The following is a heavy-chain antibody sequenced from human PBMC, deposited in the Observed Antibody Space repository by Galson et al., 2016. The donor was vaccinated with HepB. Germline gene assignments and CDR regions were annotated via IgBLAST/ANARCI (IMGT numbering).Heavy chain of an antibody. V-gene: IGHV2-5*01. CDR1: GFSMSTDGVG. CDR3: AHRPDYGDWEGAFNF. J-gene: IGHJ3*01. D-gene: IGHD4-17*01. Sequence: PALVKPTQTLTLTCTLSGFSMSTDGVGVGWIRQPPGKALEWLALIYWKGTKRFSPSLRNRLSVTTDTSRNQVVLTMTDMDPVDTATYYCAHRPDYGDWEGAFNFWGQGTMVTVSS. CDR2: IYWKGTK.